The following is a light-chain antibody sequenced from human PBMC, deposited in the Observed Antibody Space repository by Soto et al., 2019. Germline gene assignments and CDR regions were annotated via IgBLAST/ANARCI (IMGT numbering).Light chain of an antibody. CDR2: DVS. V-gene: IGLV2-14*03. CDR3: LSYTTSSTYV. Sequence: QSALTQPASVSGSPGQSIAISCTGTSGDIGGYNYVSWYQQHPGRAPKLMIYDVSNRPSGVSTRFSGSKSDNTASLTISGLQPEDEGDYYCLSYTTSSTYVFGIGTKLTV. CDR1: SGDIGGYNY. J-gene: IGLJ1*01.